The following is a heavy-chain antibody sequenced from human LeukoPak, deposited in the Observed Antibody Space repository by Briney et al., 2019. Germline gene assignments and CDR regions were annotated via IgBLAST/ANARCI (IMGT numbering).Heavy chain of an antibody. V-gene: IGHV3-64*01. J-gene: IGHJ3*02. D-gene: IGHD5-24*01. CDR3: ARDPAPPRRWLLFPVTPGAFDI. CDR1: GFTFSSYA. CDR2: ISSNGGST. Sequence: GGSLRLSCAASGFTFSSYAMHWVRQAPGKGLEYVSAISSNGGSTYYANSVKGRFTISRDNSKNTLYLQMGSLRGEDMAVYYCARDPAPPRRWLLFPVTPGAFDIWGQGTMVTVSS.